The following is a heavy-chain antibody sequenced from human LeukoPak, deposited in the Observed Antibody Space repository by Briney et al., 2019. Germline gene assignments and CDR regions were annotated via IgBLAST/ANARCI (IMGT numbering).Heavy chain of an antibody. Sequence: GASVKVSCKASGYTFTGYYMHWVRQAPGQGLEWMGIINPSGGSTSYAQKFQGRVTMTRDTSTSTVYMELSSLRSEDTAVYYCARDLGGWWRDWGDFDYWGQGTLVTVSS. D-gene: IGHD2-15*01. J-gene: IGHJ4*02. V-gene: IGHV1-46*01. CDR3: ARDLGGWWRDWGDFDY. CDR2: INPSGGST. CDR1: GYTFTGYY.